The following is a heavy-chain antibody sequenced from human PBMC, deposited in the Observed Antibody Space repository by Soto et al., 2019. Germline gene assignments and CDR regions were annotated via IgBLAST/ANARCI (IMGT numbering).Heavy chain of an antibody. Sequence: QVQLQESGPGLVKPSQTLSLTCSVSGGSISSGAYYWSWIRQQPGKGLEWIGYIYYSGSTYYNPSLKSRVTISVETSKNQFSLRLSSVTAADTAVYYCARDLPSTGAFDIWGQGTMVNVSS. CDR2: IYYSGST. J-gene: IGHJ3*02. CDR3: ARDLPSTGAFDI. D-gene: IGHD4-17*01. CDR1: GGSISSGAYY. V-gene: IGHV4-31*03.